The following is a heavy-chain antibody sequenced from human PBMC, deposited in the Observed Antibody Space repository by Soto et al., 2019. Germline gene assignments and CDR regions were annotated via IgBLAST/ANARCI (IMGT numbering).Heavy chain of an antibody. V-gene: IGHV1-18*04. J-gene: IGHJ2*01. CDR1: GYTFTNYD. Sequence: QVRLVQSEGEVKKPGASVKVSCRASGYTFTNYDISWVRQVPGQGLEWMEWISTERDLTKYAQKFQGRVTMTTDTFTNTAYMELKSLRFDDAAVYYCARDPTANRASVYFDLWGRGTLVNVSS. CDR2: ISTERDLT. CDR3: ARDPTANRASVYFDL. D-gene: IGHD1-1*01.